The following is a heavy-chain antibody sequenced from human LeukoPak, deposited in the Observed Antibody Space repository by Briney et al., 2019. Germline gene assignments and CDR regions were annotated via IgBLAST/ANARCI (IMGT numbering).Heavy chain of an antibody. CDR3: AADTFVTGDTTFDY. J-gene: IGHJ4*02. CDR2: INPNSGGT. V-gene: IGHV1-2*02. CDR1: GYTFTGYY. Sequence: ASVKVSCKASGYTFTGYYMHWVRQAPGQGLEWMGWINPNSGGTNYAQKFQERVTITRDMSTSTAYMELSSLRSEDTAVYYCAADTFVTGDTTFDYWGQGTLVTVSS. D-gene: IGHD7-27*01.